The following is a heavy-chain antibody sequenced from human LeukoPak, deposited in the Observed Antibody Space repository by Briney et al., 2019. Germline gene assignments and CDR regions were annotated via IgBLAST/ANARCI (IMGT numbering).Heavy chain of an antibody. J-gene: IGHJ4*02. Sequence: PGGSLRLSCAASEFNFSIYSMLWVRQAPGKGLEWVAVISYDGSNKYYADSVKGRFTISRDNSKNTLYLQMNSLRAEDTAVYYCTGHMTTVTALDYWVQGTLVTVSS. V-gene: IGHV3-30-3*01. D-gene: IGHD4-17*01. CDR2: ISYDGSNK. CDR3: TGHMTTVTALDY. CDR1: EFNFSIYS.